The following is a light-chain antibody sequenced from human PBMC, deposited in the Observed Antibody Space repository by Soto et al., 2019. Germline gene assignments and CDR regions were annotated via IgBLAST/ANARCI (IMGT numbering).Light chain of an antibody. CDR2: GAS. CDR3: QQYNNWPLT. V-gene: IGKV3D-15*01. CDR1: QSVSSN. Sequence: EIVLTQSPATLSLSPGARAPLSCRARQSVSSNLAWHPQSPGQAPRLLIYGASPRATGVPARSSAGGSGTEFTLTLPRLQSEDFAVYWCQQYNNWPLTFGPGTRLEIK. J-gene: IGKJ5*01.